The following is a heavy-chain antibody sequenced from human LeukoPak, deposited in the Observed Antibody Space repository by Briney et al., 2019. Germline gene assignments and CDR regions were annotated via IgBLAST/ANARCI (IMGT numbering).Heavy chain of an antibody. V-gene: IGHV4-30-4*08. CDR2: IYYSGST. Sequence: SQTMSLTCTVSGGSISSGDYYWSWIRQPPGKGLEWIGYIYYSGSTYYNPSLKSRVTISVDTSKNQFSLKLSSVTAADTAVYYCARGQLERGYYMDVWGKGTTVTVSS. J-gene: IGHJ6*03. D-gene: IGHD1-1*01. CDR3: ARGQLERGYYMDV. CDR1: GGSISSGDYY.